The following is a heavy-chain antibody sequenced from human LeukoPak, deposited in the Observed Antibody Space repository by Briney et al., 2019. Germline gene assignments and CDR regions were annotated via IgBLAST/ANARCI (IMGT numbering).Heavy chain of an antibody. CDR1: GFTFRNYD. CDR3: AKVGGIVLPVYYYMDV. D-gene: IGHD1-26*01. Sequence: PGGSLRLSCAASGFTFRNYDMHWVRQAPGKGLEWVAFIRFDGSNTHYGDSVKGRFTISRDNSKNTLYLQMNSLRVEDTAVYYCAKVGGIVLPVYYYMDVWGKGTTVTVS. J-gene: IGHJ6*03. CDR2: IRFDGSNT. V-gene: IGHV3-30*02.